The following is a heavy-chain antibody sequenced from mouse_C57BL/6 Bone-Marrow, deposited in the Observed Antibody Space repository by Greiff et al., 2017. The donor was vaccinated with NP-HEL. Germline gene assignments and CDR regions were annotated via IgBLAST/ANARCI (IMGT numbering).Heavy chain of an antibody. V-gene: IGHV1-26*01. CDR1: GYTFTDYY. CDR3: ARGDYGNYVPFDY. D-gene: IGHD2-1*01. J-gene: IGHJ2*01. CDR2: INPNNGGT. Sequence: EVQLQQSGPELVKPGASVKISCKASGYTFTDYYMNWVKQSHGKSLEWIGDINPNNGGTSYNQKFKGKATLTVDKSSSTAYMELRSLTSEDSAVYYCARGDYGNYVPFDYWGQGTTLTVSS.